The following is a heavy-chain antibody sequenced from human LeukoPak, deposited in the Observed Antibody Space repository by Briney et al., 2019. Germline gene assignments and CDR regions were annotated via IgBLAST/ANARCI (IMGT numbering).Heavy chain of an antibody. D-gene: IGHD3-16*01. Sequence: AAPVKVSCKASGGTFSSYAISWVRQAPGQGLEWMGGIIPIFGTANYAQKFQGRVTITTDESTSTAYMELSSLRSEDTAVYYCARGRLRYYFDYWGQGTLVTVSS. J-gene: IGHJ4*02. CDR1: GGTFSSYA. V-gene: IGHV1-69*05. CDR2: IIPIFGTA. CDR3: ARGRLRYYFDY.